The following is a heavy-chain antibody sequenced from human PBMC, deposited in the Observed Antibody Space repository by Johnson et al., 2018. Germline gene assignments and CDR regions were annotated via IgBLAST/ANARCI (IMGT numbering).Heavy chain of an antibody. Sequence: VQLVESGGCVVQXGTSXRLXCVASGFSFNSYAMHWVRQAPGKGLEWVAIISSGGSNKHYPDSVKGRFTVSRDNSKNTLYLQMNRLRPEDTAVYYCARDPAEDVWGKGTTVTVSS. CDR2: ISSGGSNK. V-gene: IGHV3-30-3*01. CDR3: ARDPAEDV. CDR1: GFSFNSYA. J-gene: IGHJ6*04.